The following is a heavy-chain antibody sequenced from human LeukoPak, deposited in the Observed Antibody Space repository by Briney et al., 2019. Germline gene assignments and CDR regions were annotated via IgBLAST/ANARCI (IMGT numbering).Heavy chain of an antibody. Sequence: GGSLRLSCAASGFTLSTYHMNWVRQAPGKGLEWVSYISRSSDAIYYADSVKGRFTISRDNAKNSLYLQMSSLRAEDTAVYFCARGDSYYDILTGYYADSYWGQGTLVTVSS. CDR1: GFTLSTYH. J-gene: IGHJ4*02. V-gene: IGHV3-48*01. CDR3: ARGDSYYDILTGYYADSY. D-gene: IGHD3-9*01. CDR2: ISRSSDAI.